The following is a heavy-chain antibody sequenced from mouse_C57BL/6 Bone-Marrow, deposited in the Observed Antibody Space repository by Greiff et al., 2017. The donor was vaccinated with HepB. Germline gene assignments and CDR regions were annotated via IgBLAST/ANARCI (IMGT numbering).Heavy chain of an antibody. J-gene: IGHJ2*01. CDR3: AVITTVVAYYFDY. Sequence: QVQLKQSGAELAKPGASVKLSCKASGYTFTSYWMHWVKQRPGQGLEWIGYINPSSGYTQYNQKFKDKATLTADKSSSTAYMQLSSLTYEDSSVYHCAVITTVVAYYFDYWGQGTTLTVSS. CDR1: GYTFTSYW. D-gene: IGHD1-1*01. CDR2: INPSSGYT. V-gene: IGHV1-7*01.